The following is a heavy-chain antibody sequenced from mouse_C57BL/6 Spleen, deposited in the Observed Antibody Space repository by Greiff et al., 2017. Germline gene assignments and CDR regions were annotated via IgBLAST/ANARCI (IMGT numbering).Heavy chain of an antibody. Sequence: QVQLQQPGAELVRPGSSVKLSCKASGYTFTSYWMHWVKQRPIQGLEWIGNIDPSDSETHYNQKFKDKATLTVDKSSSTAYMQLSSLTSEDSAVYYCARSDTTGAMDYWGQGTSVTFSS. V-gene: IGHV1-52*01. CDR1: GYTFTSYW. CDR2: IDPSDSET. J-gene: IGHJ4*01. CDR3: ARSDTTGAMDY. D-gene: IGHD1-1*01.